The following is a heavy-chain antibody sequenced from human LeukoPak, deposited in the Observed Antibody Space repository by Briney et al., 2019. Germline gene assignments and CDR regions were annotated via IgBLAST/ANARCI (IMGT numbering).Heavy chain of an antibody. CDR2: IYSGGNT. CDR1: GLTVSDSY. Sequence: GGSLRLPCVVSGLTVSDSYVSWVRQAPGKGLEWVSVIYSGGNTYYADSVKGRFTISRDNSKNTLYLQMNSLRDEDMAVYYCARGGGAFCGGDCNRTFDYWGQGTLVTVSS. D-gene: IGHD2-21*02. CDR3: ARGGGAFCGGDCNRTFDY. V-gene: IGHV3-66*01. J-gene: IGHJ4*02.